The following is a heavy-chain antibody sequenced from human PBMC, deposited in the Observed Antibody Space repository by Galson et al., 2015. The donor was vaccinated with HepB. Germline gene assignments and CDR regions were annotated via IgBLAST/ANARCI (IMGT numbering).Heavy chain of an antibody. CDR2: ISYDGRNK. CDR1: GFTFNNYA. V-gene: IGHV3-30*04. CDR3: ARDGPSYYNDTSGYYVGY. J-gene: IGHJ4*02. D-gene: IGHD3-22*01. Sequence: SLRLSCAASGFTFNNYALHWVRQAPGKGLAWVALISYDGRNKYYADSVKGRFTISRDNSKNTLYLQMNSLRSEDTAVFYCARDGPSYYNDTSGYYVGYWGQGTRVTVSS.